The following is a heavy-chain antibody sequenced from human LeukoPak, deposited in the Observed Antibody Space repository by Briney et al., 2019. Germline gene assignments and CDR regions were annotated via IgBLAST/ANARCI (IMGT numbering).Heavy chain of an antibody. Sequence: GSSVKVSCKVSGGIFSSYAISWVRQAPGQGLEWMGGIIPIFGTANYAQKFQGRVTITADESTSTAYMELSSLRSEDTAVYYYATCARNFYCYRFDYWGQGTLVTVSS. CDR1: GGIFSSYA. V-gene: IGHV1-69*01. D-gene: IGHD2-2*02. J-gene: IGHJ4*02. CDR3: ATCARNFYCYRFDY. CDR2: IIPIFGTA.